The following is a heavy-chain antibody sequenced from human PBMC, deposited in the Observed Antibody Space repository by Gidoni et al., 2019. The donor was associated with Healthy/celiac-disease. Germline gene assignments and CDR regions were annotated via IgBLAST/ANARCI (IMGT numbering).Heavy chain of an antibody. CDR2: IYYSGST. CDR3: ARGGGYYYGSGRSVDYFDY. Sequence: QVQLQESGPGLVKPSETLSLTCTVSGGSISSYYWSWIRQPPGKGLEWIGYIYYSGSTNYNPPLKSRVTISVDTSKNQFSLKLSSGTAADTAVYYCARGGGYYYGSGRSVDYFDYWGQGTLVTVSS. J-gene: IGHJ4*02. D-gene: IGHD3-10*01. CDR1: GGSISSYY. V-gene: IGHV4-59*01.